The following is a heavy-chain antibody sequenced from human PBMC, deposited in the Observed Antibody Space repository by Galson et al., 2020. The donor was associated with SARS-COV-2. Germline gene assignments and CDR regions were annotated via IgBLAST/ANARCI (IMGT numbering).Heavy chain of an antibody. J-gene: IGHJ6*02. CDR1: GFTFSDYY. D-gene: IGHD2-15*01. V-gene: IGHV3-11*01. Sequence: NSGGSLRLSCAASGFTFSDYYMSWIRQAPGKGLEWVSYISSSGSTIYYADSVKGPFTISRDNAKNSLYLQMNSLRAEDTAVYYCARDRENIVVVVAASFGYGMDVWGQGTTVTVSS. CDR2: ISSSGSTI. CDR3: ARDRENIVVVVAASFGYGMDV.